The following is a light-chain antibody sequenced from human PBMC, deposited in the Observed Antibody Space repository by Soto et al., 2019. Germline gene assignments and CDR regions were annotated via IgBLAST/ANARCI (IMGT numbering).Light chain of an antibody. J-gene: IGLJ2*01. V-gene: IGLV7-43*01. CDR1: TGAVTSGHY. CDR3: LLYYGGAVI. CDR2: STD. Sequence: QAVATQEPSLTVSPGGTVTLTCASSTGAVTSGHYTNWLQQKPGQAPRALIYSTDTKHSWTPARFSGSLLGGKAALTLSGAQPEDEADYYCLLYYGGAVIFGGGTKLTVL.